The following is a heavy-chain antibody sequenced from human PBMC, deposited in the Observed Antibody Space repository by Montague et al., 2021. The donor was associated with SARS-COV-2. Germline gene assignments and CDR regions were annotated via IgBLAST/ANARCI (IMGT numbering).Heavy chain of an antibody. Sequence: SETLSLTCTVSGGSISGYCWCWICQPQGKGMEWVGYSYYSCSTKYNHFLESRVTVSMYRAKNKVYLKLRSVTAAATAVSYCASVLRSCTNGVWCTSHHYAPDVWGQGTTVTVSS. J-gene: IGHJ6*02. V-gene: IGHV4-59*13. CDR2: SYYSCST. CDR1: GGSISGYC. D-gene: IGHD2-8*01. CDR3: ASVLRSCTNGVWCTSHHYAPDV.